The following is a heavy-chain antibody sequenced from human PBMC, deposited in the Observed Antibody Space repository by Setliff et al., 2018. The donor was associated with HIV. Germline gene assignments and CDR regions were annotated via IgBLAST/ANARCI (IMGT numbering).Heavy chain of an antibody. CDR2: IWYDGSSK. Sequence: GGSLRLSCALPGFSFNKAWMNWVRQAPGKGLEWVAIIWYDGSSKYYADSVKGRFTISRDTSKDTLYLQMNSLRAEDAAVYYCARVVGVAPYYYMDVWGKGTTVTVSS. D-gene: IGHD2-15*01. CDR1: GFSFNKAW. V-gene: IGHV3-33*07. CDR3: ARVVGVAPYYYMDV. J-gene: IGHJ6*03.